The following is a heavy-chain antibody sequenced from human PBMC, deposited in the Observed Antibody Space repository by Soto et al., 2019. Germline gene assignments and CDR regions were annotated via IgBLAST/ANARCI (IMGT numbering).Heavy chain of an antibody. Sequence: PGGSLRLSCAASGFTVSSNYMSWVRQAPGKGLEWVSVIYSGGSTYYADSLKGRFTICREKSKNTLYLQMNSLRAEDTAVYYCAGSITGTTRSAFDIWGEGTMVTVSS. CDR1: GFTVSSNY. CDR3: AGSITGTTRSAFDI. J-gene: IGHJ3*02. CDR2: IYSGGST. V-gene: IGHV3-53*01. D-gene: IGHD1-7*01.